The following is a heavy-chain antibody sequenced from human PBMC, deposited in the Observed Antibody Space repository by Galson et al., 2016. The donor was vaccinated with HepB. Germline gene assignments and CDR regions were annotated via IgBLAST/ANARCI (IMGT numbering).Heavy chain of an antibody. CDR1: GFTFSSHG. CDR3: ANGNHAEYSW. CDR2: ITYDGGKK. D-gene: IGHD1-14*01. Sequence: SLRLSCAASGFTFSSHGMNWVRQAPGKGLEWVAVITYDGGKKYYADSVKGRFTISRDNSKNTLYLQMNSLRTEDTAEYCCANGNHAEYSWWGQGTLVTVSS. J-gene: IGHJ4*02. V-gene: IGHV3-30*18.